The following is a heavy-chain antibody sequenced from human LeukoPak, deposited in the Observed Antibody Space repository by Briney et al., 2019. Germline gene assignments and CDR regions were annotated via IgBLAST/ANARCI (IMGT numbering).Heavy chain of an antibody. D-gene: IGHD2-21*01. CDR2: IKRKSDGATM. J-gene: IGHJ4*02. Sequence: PGGSLRLSCAASGFIFSKAWMTWVRQAPGKGLEWVGRIKRKSDGATMEYAAPVKDRFSISREDSTNTLFLQMNSLKTDDTAVYFCTTDRLYHDTGAYSVDFDYWGQGTLVTVSS. V-gene: IGHV3-15*01. CDR3: TTDRLYHDTGAYSVDFDY. CDR1: GFIFSKAW.